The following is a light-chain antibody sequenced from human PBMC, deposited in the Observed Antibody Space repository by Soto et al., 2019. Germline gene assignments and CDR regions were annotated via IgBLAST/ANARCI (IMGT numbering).Light chain of an antibody. V-gene: IGKV1-6*01. Sequence: AIQMTQSPSSLSASVGDRVTISCRASQGIRNALAWYQQKPGRAPKLLIFAASNLQSGVPSRFSVSGSGTDFTLTISRLQPEEFAHYYCLQLYKFSCTFGQGNKVEI. J-gene: IGKJ1*01. CDR1: QGIRNA. CDR2: AAS. CDR3: LQLYKFSCT.